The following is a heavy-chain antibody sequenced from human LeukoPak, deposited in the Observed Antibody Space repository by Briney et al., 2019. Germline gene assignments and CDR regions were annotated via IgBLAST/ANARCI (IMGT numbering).Heavy chain of an antibody. CDR1: GFTFSSYA. J-gene: IGHJ4*02. CDR3: AKVKQGYYDSSGDLDY. CDR2: ISGSGGST. Sequence: GGSLRLSCAASGFTFSSYAMGWARQAPGKGLEWVSAISGSGGSTYYADSVKGRFTISRDNSKNTLYLQMNSLRAEDTAVYYCAKVKQGYYDSSGDLDYWGQGTLVTVSS. D-gene: IGHD3-22*01. V-gene: IGHV3-23*01.